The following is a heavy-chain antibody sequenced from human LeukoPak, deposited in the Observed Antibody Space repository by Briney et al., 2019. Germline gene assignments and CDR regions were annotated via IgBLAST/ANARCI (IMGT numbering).Heavy chain of an antibody. CDR3: ARDPEDSGDY. CDR2: IIPIFGTA. Sequence: PGASVKVSCKASGGTFSSYAISWVRQAPGQGLEWMGRIIPIFGTANYAQKFQGRVTITTDESTNTAYMELSSLRSEDTAVYYCARDPEDSGDYWGQGTLVTVSS. V-gene: IGHV1-69*05. D-gene: IGHD1-26*01. J-gene: IGHJ4*02. CDR1: GGTFSSYA.